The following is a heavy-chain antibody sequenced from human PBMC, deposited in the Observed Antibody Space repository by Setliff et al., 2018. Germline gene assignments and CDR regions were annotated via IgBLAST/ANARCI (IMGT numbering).Heavy chain of an antibody. J-gene: IGHJ5*02. CDR3: AKHGEESKVTTYRAS. V-gene: IGHV4-39*01. CDR1: GDSISSGTYY. Sequence: SETLSLTCTVSGDSISSGTYYWGWIRQPPGKGLEWIGSRYYSGHTYYNPSLKSRVAMSVDKAKNQFSLNLRSVSAADTAIYYCAKHGEESKVTTYRASWGQGTLVTVSS. D-gene: IGHD4-17*01. CDR2: RYYSGHT.